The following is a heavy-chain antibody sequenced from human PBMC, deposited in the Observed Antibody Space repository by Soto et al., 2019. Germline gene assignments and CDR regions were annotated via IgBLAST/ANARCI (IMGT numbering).Heavy chain of an antibody. D-gene: IGHD6-13*01. Sequence: PGESLKISCKGSGYSFTSYWIGWVRQMPGKGLEWMGIIYPGDSDTRYSPSFQGQVTISADKSINTAYLQWNSLEASDTAFYFCARSPRSSPYFDYWGQGALVTVSS. CDR2: IYPGDSDT. CDR1: GYSFTSYW. J-gene: IGHJ4*02. V-gene: IGHV5-51*01. CDR3: ARSPRSSPYFDY.